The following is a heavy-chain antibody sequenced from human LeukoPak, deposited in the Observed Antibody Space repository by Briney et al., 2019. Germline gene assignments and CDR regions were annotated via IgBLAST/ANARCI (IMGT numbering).Heavy chain of an antibody. J-gene: IGHJ4*02. Sequence: SVKVSCKASVGTFSSYAISLVRQAPGDRLEWMGGVIPLFVTANYAQNFQSRVTITADESTSTAYTELSSLRSEDTAVYYSARIQVLTTGPTGRFDYWGQGTLVTVSS. CDR3: ARIQVLTTGPTGRFDY. D-gene: IGHD1-1*01. CDR2: VIPLFVTA. CDR1: VGTFSSYA. V-gene: IGHV1-69*13.